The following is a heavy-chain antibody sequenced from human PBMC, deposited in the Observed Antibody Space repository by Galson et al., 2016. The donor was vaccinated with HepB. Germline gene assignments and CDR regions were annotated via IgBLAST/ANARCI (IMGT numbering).Heavy chain of an antibody. Sequence: SLRLSCAASGFTFSTYAMMWVRQAPGKGLEWVSFISDSSSTIYFADSVKGRFTISRDNAKNSLYLQMNSLGAEDTAAYYCASDMVHGLGVYDYWGQGTLVTVSS. CDR3: ASDMVHGLGVYDY. V-gene: IGHV3-48*01. J-gene: IGHJ4*02. D-gene: IGHD3/OR15-3a*01. CDR1: GFTFSTYA. CDR2: ISDSSSTI.